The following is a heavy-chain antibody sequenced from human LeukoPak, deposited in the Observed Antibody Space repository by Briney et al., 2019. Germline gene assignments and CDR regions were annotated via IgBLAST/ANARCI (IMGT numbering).Heavy chain of an antibody. CDR3: ARYGHWFDP. J-gene: IGHJ5*02. V-gene: IGHV4-38-2*01. Sequence: SETLSLTCAVSGYSISSGYYWGWIRQPPGKGLEYIGSVHHSADTYYNPSLKSRVTMSIDTSKNQFSLKLNFVTAADTAVYYCARYGHWFDPWGQGTLVTVSS. D-gene: IGHD3-10*01. CDR2: VHHSADT. CDR1: GYSISSGYY.